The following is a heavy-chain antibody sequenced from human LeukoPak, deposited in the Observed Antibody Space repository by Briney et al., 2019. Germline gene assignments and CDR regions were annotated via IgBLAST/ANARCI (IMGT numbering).Heavy chain of an antibody. J-gene: IGHJ4*02. CDR3: ARAVAGAELDY. Sequence: GSSVKVSCKASGYTFTGYYMHWVRQAPGQGLEWMGWINPNSGGTNYAQKFQGRVTMTRDTSISTAYMELSRLRPDDTAVYYCARAVAGAELDYWGQGTLVTVSS. D-gene: IGHD6-19*01. CDR2: INPNSGGT. CDR1: GYTFTGYY. V-gene: IGHV1-2*02.